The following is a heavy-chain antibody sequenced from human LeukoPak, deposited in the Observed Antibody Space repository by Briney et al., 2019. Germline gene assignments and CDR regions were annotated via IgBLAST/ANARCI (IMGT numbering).Heavy chain of an antibody. V-gene: IGHV3-48*01. CDR1: GFIFGTYS. Sequence: GGSLRLSCAASGFIFGTYSMNWVREAPGKGLEGVSYISSSSSTIYYADSVKGRFTISRDNSKNTLYLQMNSLRAEDTAVYYCAKDGKYYDISGAYYCDYWGQGILVTVSS. CDR2: ISSSSSTI. J-gene: IGHJ4*02. CDR3: AKDGKYYDISGAYYCDY. D-gene: IGHD3-9*01.